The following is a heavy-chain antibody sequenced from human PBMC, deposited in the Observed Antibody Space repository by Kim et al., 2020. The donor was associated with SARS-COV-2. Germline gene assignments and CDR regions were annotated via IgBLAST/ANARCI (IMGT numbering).Heavy chain of an antibody. CDR2: ISVYNGNT. Sequence: ASVKVSCKASGYTFTSYSLTWVRQAPGQGLEWMGWISVYNGNTNYAQKLQGRVSMTTDTSTNTAYMELKSLRSDDTAVYYCARVPLLTMSFDYWGQGTLVTVSS. CDR3: ARVPLLTMSFDY. J-gene: IGHJ4*02. V-gene: IGHV1-18*01. CDR1: GYTFTSYS. D-gene: IGHD3-9*01.